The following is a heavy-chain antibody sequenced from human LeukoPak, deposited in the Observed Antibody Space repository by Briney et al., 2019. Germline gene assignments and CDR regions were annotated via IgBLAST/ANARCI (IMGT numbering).Heavy chain of an antibody. CDR1: GGSISSGDYS. CDR2: IYHTGGT. J-gene: IGHJ3*01. V-gene: IGHV4-30-2*01. Sequence: SSETLSLTCAVSGGSISSGDYSWSWVRQPPGKGLEWIGYIYHTGGTFYNPSLKSRVTMSADRSKNQFSLKLSSVTAADTAVYYCARPKDSSSSFEAFDLWGQGTMVTVSS. CDR3: ARPKDSSSSFEAFDL. D-gene: IGHD6-13*01.